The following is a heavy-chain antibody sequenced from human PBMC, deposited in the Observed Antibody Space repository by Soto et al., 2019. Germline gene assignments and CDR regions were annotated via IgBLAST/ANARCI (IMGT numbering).Heavy chain of an antibody. V-gene: IGHV3-9*01. CDR3: AKDRGYYYGLGNYKDEKSIYYFDS. Sequence: EVHLVESGGGLVQPGRSLRLSCAASGFTFDDYAMHWARQAPGKGLEWVSSISWSSGSLDYADSVKGRFTISRDNAKNSLYLQMNSLRAEDTAFYFCAKDRGYYYGLGNYKDEKSIYYFDSWGQGTLVTVSS. J-gene: IGHJ4*02. D-gene: IGHD3-10*01. CDR2: ISWSSGSL. CDR1: GFTFDDYA.